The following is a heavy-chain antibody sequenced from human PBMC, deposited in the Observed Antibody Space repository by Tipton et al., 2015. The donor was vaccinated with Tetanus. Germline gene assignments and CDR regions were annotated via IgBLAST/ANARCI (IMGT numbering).Heavy chain of an antibody. Sequence: SLRLSCAASGFTFSSYAMSWVRQAPGKGLEWVSAISGRGGSTYYADSVKGRVTISRDNYKNTLYLQMNRLRAEDTAVYYCAKPYADDVVAGYYAAFDYWGQGTLVTVSS. CDR3: AKPYADDVVAGYYAAFDY. CDR1: GFTFSSYA. CDR2: ISGRGGST. V-gene: IGHV3-23*01. J-gene: IGHJ4*01. D-gene: IGHD3-9*01.